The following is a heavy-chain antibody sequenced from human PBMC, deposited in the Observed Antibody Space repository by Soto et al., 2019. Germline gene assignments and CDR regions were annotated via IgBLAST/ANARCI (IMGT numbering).Heavy chain of an antibody. Sequence: ASVKVSCKASGYTFTSYGISWVRQAPGQGLEWMAWISPYNGNTNYAQKLQGRVMLTTDTFTSTAKMELRSLRSDDTAVYYCARGTDVGGRVAFDIWGQGTMVTVSS. J-gene: IGHJ3*02. CDR1: GYTFTSYG. D-gene: IGHD1-1*01. CDR2: ISPYNGNT. CDR3: ARGTDVGGRVAFDI. V-gene: IGHV1-18*01.